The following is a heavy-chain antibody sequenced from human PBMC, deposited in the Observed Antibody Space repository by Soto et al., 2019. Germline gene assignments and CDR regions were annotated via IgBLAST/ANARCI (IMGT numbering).Heavy chain of an antibody. CDR2: ISLSGSTI. J-gene: IGHJ4*02. Sequence: GGSLRLSCAASGFAVSNYEMNWVRQAPGKGLEWVSYISLSGSTIYYADSVKGRFTISRDDAKNSLYLQMNSLRADDTAVYYCAREYFSASSNFFDDWGQGTLVPVSP. CDR3: AREYFSASSNFFDD. CDR1: GFAVSNYE. V-gene: IGHV3-48*03. D-gene: IGHD3-9*01.